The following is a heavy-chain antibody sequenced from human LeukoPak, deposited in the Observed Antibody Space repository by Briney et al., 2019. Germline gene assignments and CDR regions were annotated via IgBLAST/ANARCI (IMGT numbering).Heavy chain of an antibody. Sequence: ASVKVSCKASGGTFSSYAISWVRQAPGQGLEWMGGIIPIFGTANYAQKFQGRVTITTDESTSTAYMELSSLRSEGTAVYYCARGGGILEWLYDAFDIWGQGTMVTVSS. J-gene: IGHJ3*02. CDR3: ARGGGILEWLYDAFDI. CDR2: IIPIFGTA. CDR1: GGTFSSYA. D-gene: IGHD3-3*01. V-gene: IGHV1-69*05.